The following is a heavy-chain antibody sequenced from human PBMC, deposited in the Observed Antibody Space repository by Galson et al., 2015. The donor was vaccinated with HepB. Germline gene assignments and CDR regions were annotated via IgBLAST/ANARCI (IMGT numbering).Heavy chain of an antibody. CDR1: GFTFSSYA. CDR3: AKYLGQWLVKYYFDY. D-gene: IGHD6-19*01. Sequence: SLRLSCAASGFTFSSYAMSWVRQAPGKGLEWVSAISGSGGSTYYADSVKGRSTISRDNSKNTLYLQMNSLRAEDTAVYYCAKYLGQWLVKYYFDYWGQGTLVTVSS. J-gene: IGHJ4*02. V-gene: IGHV3-23*01. CDR2: ISGSGGST.